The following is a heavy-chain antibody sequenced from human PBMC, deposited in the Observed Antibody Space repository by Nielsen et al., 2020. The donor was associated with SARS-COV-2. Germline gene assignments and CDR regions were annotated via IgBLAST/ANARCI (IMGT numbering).Heavy chain of an antibody. Sequence: GESLKISCAASGFTFSTYGMHWVRQAPGKGLEWVAAISYDGSNKYYVDSVKGRFTISRDNSKNTLCLQMGSLREEDTAVYYCAKDWTAIVVVPSGGVDYWGQGTLVTVSS. CDR2: ISYDGSNK. CDR1: GFTFSTYG. V-gene: IGHV3-30*18. CDR3: AKDWTAIVVVPSGGVDY. J-gene: IGHJ4*02. D-gene: IGHD2-15*01.